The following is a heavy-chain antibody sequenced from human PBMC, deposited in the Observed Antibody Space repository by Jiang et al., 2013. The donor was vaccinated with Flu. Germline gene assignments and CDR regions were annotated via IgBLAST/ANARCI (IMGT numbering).Heavy chain of an antibody. CDR1: GGSISSGDYY. Sequence: GSGRGEAVTDLSLTCAVSGGSISSGDYYWTWIRQHPGKGLEWIGYIYYSGSTHYNPSLKSRVTISGDTSKNQFSLKVTSVTAADTAVYYCARVDYYYYGVDVWGQGTTVIVSS. CDR2: IYYSGST. CDR3: ARVDYYYYGVDV. J-gene: IGHJ6*02. V-gene: IGHV4-31*11.